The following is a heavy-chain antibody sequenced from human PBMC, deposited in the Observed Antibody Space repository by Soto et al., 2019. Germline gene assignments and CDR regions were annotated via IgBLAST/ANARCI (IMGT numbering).Heavy chain of an antibody. V-gene: IGHV1-69*02. CDR2: IIPILGIA. CDR3: GSSGQNDAFDI. Sequence: TGACKTSGGRISSYTSSWGRKNPGQGLEWMGRIIPILGIANYAQKFQGRVTITADKSTSTAYMELSSLRSEDTAVYYCGSSGQNDAFDIWGQGTMVTVSS. J-gene: IGHJ3*02. D-gene: IGHD2-15*01. CDR1: GGRISSYT.